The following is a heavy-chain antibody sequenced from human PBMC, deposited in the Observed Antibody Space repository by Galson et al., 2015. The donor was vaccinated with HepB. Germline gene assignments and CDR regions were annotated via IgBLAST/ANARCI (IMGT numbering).Heavy chain of an antibody. D-gene: IGHD3-10*01. CDR1: GYSFTSYW. Sequence: QSGAEVKKPGESLKISCKGSGYSFTSYWIGWVRQMPGKGLEWMGIIYPGDSDTRYSPSFQGQVTISADKSISTAYLQWSSLKASDTAMYYCARQPRGWHGSGSSKTDYYYYGMDVWGQGTTVTVSS. CDR3: ARQPRGWHGSGSSKTDYYYYGMDV. J-gene: IGHJ6*02. V-gene: IGHV5-51*01. CDR2: IYPGDSDT.